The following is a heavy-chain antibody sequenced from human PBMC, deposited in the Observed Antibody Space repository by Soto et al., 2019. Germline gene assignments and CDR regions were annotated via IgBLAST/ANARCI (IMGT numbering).Heavy chain of an antibody. Sequence: QVQLQESGPGLVKPSGTLSLTCAVSGGSISSSNWWSWVRQPPGKGLEWIGEIYHSGSTNYNPSLKSRVTISVDKSKNQFSLKLSSVTAADTALYYCASPALSNSMTTVAPFDYWGQGTLVTVSS. CDR3: ASPALSNSMTTVAPFDY. J-gene: IGHJ4*02. CDR2: IYHSGST. V-gene: IGHV4-4*02. D-gene: IGHD4-17*01. CDR1: GGSISSSNW.